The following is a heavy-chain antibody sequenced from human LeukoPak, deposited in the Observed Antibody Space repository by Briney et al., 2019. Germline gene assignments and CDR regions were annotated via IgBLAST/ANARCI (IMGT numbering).Heavy chain of an antibody. CDR3: ARDEAGATTEFDS. V-gene: IGHV3-48*03. J-gene: IGHJ4*02. CDR1: GFTFSSYE. CDR2: ISPSGSDI. D-gene: IGHD1-26*01. Sequence: GGSLRLSCVASGFTFSSYEMNWVRQAPGKGLEWVSYISPSGSDINYADSVKGRFSISRDNAMNSLYLQMNSLRADDTAVYYCARDEAGATTEFDSWGQGTLVTVSS.